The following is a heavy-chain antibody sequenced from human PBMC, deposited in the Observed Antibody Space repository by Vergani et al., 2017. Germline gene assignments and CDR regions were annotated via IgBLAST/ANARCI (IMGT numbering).Heavy chain of an antibody. D-gene: IGHD6-6*01. V-gene: IGHV1-69*06. Sequence: QVQLVQSGAEVKKPGSSVKVSCKASGGTFSSYAISWVRQAPGQGLEWMGGIIPIFGTANYAQKLQGRVTMTTDTSTSTAYMELRSLRSEDTAVYYCARDFTVGAPYGSSDRPARKGNYYYYYYGMDVWGQGTTVTVSS. CDR3: ARDFTVGAPYGSSDRPARKGNYYYYYYGMDV. J-gene: IGHJ6*02. CDR1: GGTFSSYA. CDR2: IIPIFGTA.